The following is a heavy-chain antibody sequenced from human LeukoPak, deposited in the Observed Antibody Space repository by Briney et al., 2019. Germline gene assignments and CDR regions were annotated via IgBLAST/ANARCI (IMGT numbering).Heavy chain of an antibody. CDR3: ARGARYSYFDY. D-gene: IGHD1-1*01. V-gene: IGHV3-23*01. CDR1: GFIFIDYG. Sequence: AGGSLRLSCAASGFIFIDYGMSWVRQAPGKGLEWVSVISGSGSSTYYADSVKGRFTIPRDNSKNTLFLQMNSLRAEDTAVYYCARGARYSYFDYWGQGTLVTVSS. J-gene: IGHJ4*02. CDR2: ISGSGSST.